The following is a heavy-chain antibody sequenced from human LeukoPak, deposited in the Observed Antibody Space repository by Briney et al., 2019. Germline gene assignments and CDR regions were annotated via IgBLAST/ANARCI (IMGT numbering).Heavy chain of an antibody. Sequence: GGSLRLSCAASGFTFVRYAMNWVRQAPGKGLEWVSYISSSSFKIGYADSVKGRFTISRDNSKNSLYLQMDSLRVEDTAVYYCVRDPSYGSSWYYYMGVWGKGTTVTVSS. CDR3: VRDPSYGSSWYYYMGV. V-gene: IGHV3-48*04. D-gene: IGHD6-13*01. CDR1: GFTFVRYA. J-gene: IGHJ6*03. CDR2: ISSSSFKI.